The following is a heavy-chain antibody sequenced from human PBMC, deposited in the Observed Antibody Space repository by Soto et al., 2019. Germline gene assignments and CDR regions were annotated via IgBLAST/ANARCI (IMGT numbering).Heavy chain of an antibody. CDR1: GGSFSGYY. J-gene: IGHJ4*02. CDR2: INHSGST. CDR3: ARGDIVVVPAAIPQGNYFDY. V-gene: IGHV4-34*01. D-gene: IGHD2-2*01. Sequence: QVQLQQWGAGLLKPSETLSLTCAVYGGSFSGYYWSWIRQPPGKGLEWIGEINHSGSTNYNPSLKSRVTISVDTSKNQFSLKLSSVTAADTAVYYCARGDIVVVPAAIPQGNYFDYWGQGTLVTVSS.